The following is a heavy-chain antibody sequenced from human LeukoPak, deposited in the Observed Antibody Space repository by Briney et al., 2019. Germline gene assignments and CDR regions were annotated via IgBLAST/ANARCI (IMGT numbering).Heavy chain of an antibody. CDR1: GGSISGGGYY. CDR2: IYYSGST. D-gene: IGHD6-13*01. CDR3: ARVLNSSSWYYYYYGMDV. J-gene: IGHJ6*02. V-gene: IGHV4-31*03. Sequence: SETLSLTCTVSGGSISGGGYYWSWLRQHPGKGLEWIGYIYYSGSTYYNPSLKSRVTISVDTSKNQFSLKLSSVTAADTAVYYCARVLNSSSWYYYYYGMDVWGQGTTVTVSS.